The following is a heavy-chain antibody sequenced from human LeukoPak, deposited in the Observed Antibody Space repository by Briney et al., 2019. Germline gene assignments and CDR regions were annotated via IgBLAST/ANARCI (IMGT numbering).Heavy chain of an antibody. CDR2: ISGSGGST. D-gene: IGHD4-23*01. CDR3: AREVTPYY. J-gene: IGHJ4*02. V-gene: IGHV3-23*01. Sequence: GGTLRLSCAASGFTFSSFGMSWVRQAPGKGLQWVSAISGSGGSTYYADSVKGRFTISRDNSKNTLYLQMNSLRAEDTAVYYCAREVTPYYWGQGTLVTVSS. CDR1: GFTFSSFG.